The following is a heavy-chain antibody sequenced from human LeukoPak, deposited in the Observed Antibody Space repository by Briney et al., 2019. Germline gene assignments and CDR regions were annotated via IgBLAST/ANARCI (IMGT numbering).Heavy chain of an antibody. J-gene: IGHJ4*02. D-gene: IGHD6-19*01. Sequence: GGSLRLSCAASGFTFSSYVMHWVRQATGKGLEWVSVIGTSGDTYYAGSVKGRFTISRENAKNSLYLQMNSLTAGDTAVYYCSRVGSSGWPNNFDSWGQVTLVTVSS. CDR2: IGTSGDT. CDR3: SRVGSSGWPNNFDS. V-gene: IGHV3-13*04. CDR1: GFTFSSYV.